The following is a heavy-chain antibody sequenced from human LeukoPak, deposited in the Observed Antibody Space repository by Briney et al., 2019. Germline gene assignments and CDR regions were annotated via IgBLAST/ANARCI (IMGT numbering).Heavy chain of an antibody. D-gene: IGHD4-17*01. Sequence: GGSLRLSCAASGFTFDDYAMHWVRQAPGKGLEWVSGISWNSGSIGYADSVKGRFTISRDNAKNSLYLQMNSLRAEDTALYYCAKDIEDTATPGGYVDYWGQGTLVTVSS. CDR1: GFTFDDYA. CDR3: AKDIEDTATPGGYVDY. J-gene: IGHJ4*02. V-gene: IGHV3-9*01. CDR2: ISWNSGSI.